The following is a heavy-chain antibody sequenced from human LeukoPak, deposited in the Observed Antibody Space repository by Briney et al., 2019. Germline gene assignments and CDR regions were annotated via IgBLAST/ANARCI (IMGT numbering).Heavy chain of an antibody. CDR2: ISSSNSFK. CDR1: GFPFDTYP. Sequence: GGSLRLSCAASGFPFDTYPLNWVRQAPGKGLEWVASISSSNSFKNYADSVKGRFTISRDNAQNSLYLQMSSLRAEDTGLYYCATMGEQWLLKDIWGQGTMVIVSS. J-gene: IGHJ3*02. CDR3: ATMGEQWLLKDI. D-gene: IGHD6-19*01. V-gene: IGHV3-21*01.